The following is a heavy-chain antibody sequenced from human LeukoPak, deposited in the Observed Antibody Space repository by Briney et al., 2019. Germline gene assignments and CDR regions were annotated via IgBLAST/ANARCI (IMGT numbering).Heavy chain of an antibody. CDR1: GYSISSGYY. D-gene: IGHD3-22*01. V-gene: IGHV4-38-2*02. CDR2: IYHSGST. Sequence: PSETLSLTCTVSGYSISSGYYWGWIRQPPGKGLEWIGSIYHSGSTYYNPSLKSRVTISVDTSKNQFSLKLSSVTAADTAVYYCARDLAYYYDSSGFTIGDYWGQGTLVTVSS. CDR3: ARDLAYYYDSSGFTIGDY. J-gene: IGHJ4*02.